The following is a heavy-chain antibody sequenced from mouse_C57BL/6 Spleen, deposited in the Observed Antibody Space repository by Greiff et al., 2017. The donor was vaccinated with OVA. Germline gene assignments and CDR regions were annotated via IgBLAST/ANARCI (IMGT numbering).Heavy chain of an antibody. V-gene: IGHV1-82*01. CDR3: ARSPYGSSYFDY. CDR2: IYPGDGDT. J-gene: IGHJ2*01. Sequence: QVQLKESGPELVKPGASVKISCKASGYAFSSSWMNWVKQRPGKGLEWIGRIYPGDGDTNYNGKFNGKATLTADKSSSTAYMQLSSLTSEDSAVYFCARSPYGSSYFDYWGQGTTLTVSS. D-gene: IGHD1-1*01. CDR1: GYAFSSSW.